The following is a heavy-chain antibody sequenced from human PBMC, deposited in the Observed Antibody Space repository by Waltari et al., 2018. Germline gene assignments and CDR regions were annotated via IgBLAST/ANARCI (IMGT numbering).Heavy chain of an antibody. CDR2: IRSKPNNYAT. V-gene: IGHV3-73*01. Sequence: EVQVVESGGGLVQPGGSLKPSCATPGFTSSGSTIHWVRQTSGKGLEWIGRIRSKPNNYATRYTASVEGRFTISRDDSENTAYLQMSSLMTEDTAVYYCTGGAVTGTDFWGQGTLVTVSS. CDR3: TGGAVTGTDF. J-gene: IGHJ4*02. D-gene: IGHD6-13*01. CDR1: GFTSSGST.